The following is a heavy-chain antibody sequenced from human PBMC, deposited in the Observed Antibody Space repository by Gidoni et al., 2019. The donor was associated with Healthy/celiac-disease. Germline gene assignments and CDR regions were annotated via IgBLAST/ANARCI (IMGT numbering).Heavy chain of an antibody. CDR2: ISYDGSNK. D-gene: IGHD5-18*01. V-gene: IGHV3-30*04. CDR3: ARDSVDTAMVYAFDI. Sequence: QVQLVESGGGVVQPGRSLRLSCAASGFPFSSYAMHWVRQAPGKGLEWVAVISYDGSNKYYADSVKGRFTISRDNSKNTLYLQMNSLRAEDTAVYYCARDSVDTAMVYAFDIWGQGTMVTVSS. CDR1: GFPFSSYA. J-gene: IGHJ3*02.